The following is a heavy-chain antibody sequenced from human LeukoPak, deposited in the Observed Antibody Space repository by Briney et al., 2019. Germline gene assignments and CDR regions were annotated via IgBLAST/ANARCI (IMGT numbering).Heavy chain of an antibody. Sequence: PGGSLRLSCAASGFTFNRYAIHWVRQAPGKGLEWVAVISYDGSNQYYADSVKGRLTISRDNSKNTLYLQMNSLRVEDTAVYYCARDGPHSSGWTGYFQHWGQGTLVTVSS. CDR3: ARDGPHSSGWTGYFQH. J-gene: IGHJ1*01. V-gene: IGHV3-30*03. D-gene: IGHD6-19*01. CDR2: ISYDGSNQ. CDR1: GFTFNRYA.